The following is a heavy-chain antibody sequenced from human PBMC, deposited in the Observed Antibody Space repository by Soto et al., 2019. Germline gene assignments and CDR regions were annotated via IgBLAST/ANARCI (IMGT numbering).Heavy chain of an antibody. CDR3: ARVEAYYYDSSGYFPGDY. D-gene: IGHD3-22*01. Sequence: EASVKVSCKASGYTFTSYGISWVRQAPGQGLEWMGWISAYNGNTNYAQKLQGRVTMTTDTSTSTAYMELRSLRSDDTAVYYCARVEAYYYDSSGYFPGDYWGQGTLVTV. CDR1: GYTFTSYG. J-gene: IGHJ4*02. V-gene: IGHV1-18*01. CDR2: ISAYNGNT.